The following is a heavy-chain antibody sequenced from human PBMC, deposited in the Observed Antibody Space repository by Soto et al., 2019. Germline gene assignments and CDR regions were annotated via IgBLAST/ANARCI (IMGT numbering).Heavy chain of an antibody. V-gene: IGHV3-23*01. D-gene: IGHD3-3*01. CDR2: ISGSGGST. Sequence: PGGSLRLSCAASGFTFSSYAMSWVRQAPGKGLEWVSAISGSGGSTYYADSVKGRFTISRDNSKNTLYLQMNSLRAEDTAVYYCAKDGGPNYYYYYGMDVWGQGTTVTVSS. CDR1: GFTFSSYA. CDR3: AKDGGPNYYYYYGMDV. J-gene: IGHJ6*02.